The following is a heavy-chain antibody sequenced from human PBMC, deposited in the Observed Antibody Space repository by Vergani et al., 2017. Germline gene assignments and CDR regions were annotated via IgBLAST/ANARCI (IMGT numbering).Heavy chain of an antibody. D-gene: IGHD4-11*01. Sequence: QVQLQQWGGGLLKPSETLSLTCVVNGGSFTSYHWTWIRQSPGEGLEWVGDIDHTGRPDYNPSLKSRLTMSVDKSRNQFSLTLKSVPATDTAIYFCAIVNTETNGHLYYYYYMDVWGQGTAVTVS. CDR1: GGSFTSYH. CDR3: AIVNTETNGHLYYYYYMDV. J-gene: IGHJ6*03. V-gene: IGHV4-34*01. CDR2: IDHTGRP.